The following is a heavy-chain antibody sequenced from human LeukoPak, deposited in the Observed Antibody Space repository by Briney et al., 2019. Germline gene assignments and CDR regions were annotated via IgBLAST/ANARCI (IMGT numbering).Heavy chain of an antibody. CDR1: GGSISSSSYY. Sequence: SETLSLTCTVSGGSISSSSYYWGWIRQPPGKGLEWIGSIYYSGSTYYNPSLKSRVTISVDTSKNQFSLKLSSVTAADTAVYYCVAGPGYSSSWGWAFDIWGQGTMVTVSS. D-gene: IGHD6-13*01. V-gene: IGHV4-39*01. CDR2: IYYSGST. J-gene: IGHJ3*02. CDR3: VAGPGYSSSWGWAFDI.